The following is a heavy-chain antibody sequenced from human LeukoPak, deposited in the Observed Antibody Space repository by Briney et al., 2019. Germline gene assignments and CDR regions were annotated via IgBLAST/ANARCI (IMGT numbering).Heavy chain of an antibody. Sequence: GGSLRLSCTASGFSFSGHWMHWARQLPGKGLVWVSRISPTGSTTSYADSVKGRFTISRDNAKNSLYLQMNSLRAEDTAVYYCARDLGVVVYYYYGMDVWGQGTTVTVSS. D-gene: IGHD3-22*01. J-gene: IGHJ6*02. CDR3: ARDLGVVVYYYYGMDV. CDR2: ISPTGSTT. CDR1: GFSFSGHW. V-gene: IGHV3-74*01.